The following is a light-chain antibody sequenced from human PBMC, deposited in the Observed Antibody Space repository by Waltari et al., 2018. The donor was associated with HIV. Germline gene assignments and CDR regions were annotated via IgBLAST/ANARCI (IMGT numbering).Light chain of an antibody. CDR1: QNIGSY. Sequence: VLLTQSPVTLSVSPGDRVTLSCRASQNIGSYLAWYQQKTGQPPRLLVYGASIRAPGIPARFPGSGSGTDFNLIIDGLQPDDCAVYYCHQYNDWPRCTFGQGTKVEIK. J-gene: IGKJ2*02. CDR3: HQYNDWPRCT. V-gene: IGKV3D-15*01. CDR2: GAS.